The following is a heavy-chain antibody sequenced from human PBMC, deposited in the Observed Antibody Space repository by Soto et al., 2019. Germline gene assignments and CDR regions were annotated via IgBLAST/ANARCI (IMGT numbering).Heavy chain of an antibody. CDR2: ISYDGSNK. Sequence: AGGSLRLSCAASGFTFSSYGMHWVRQAPGKGLEWVAVISYDGSNKYYADSVKGRFTISRDNSKNTLYLQMNSLRAEDTAVYYCAKVVARLYYYYGMDVWGQGTTVTVSS. CDR3: AKVVARLYYYYGMDV. D-gene: IGHD2-15*01. CDR1: GFTFSSYG. J-gene: IGHJ6*02. V-gene: IGHV3-30*18.